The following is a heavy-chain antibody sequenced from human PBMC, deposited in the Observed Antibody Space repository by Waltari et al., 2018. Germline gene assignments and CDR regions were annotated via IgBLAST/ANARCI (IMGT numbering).Heavy chain of an antibody. J-gene: IGHJ4*02. Sequence: QLQLQESGPGLVKPSETLSLTCTVSGGSISSRSYYWGGIRKPPGKGFEWLGSIYYSGSAYYTPSLNSRVTISVHTARNQFSLMLSSVTAADTAVYYCGRQRGAVRGVMSEFDYWGQGTLVTVSS. V-gene: IGHV4-39*01. CDR3: GRQRGAVRGVMSEFDY. CDR2: IYYSGSA. D-gene: IGHD3-10*01. CDR1: GGSISSRSYY.